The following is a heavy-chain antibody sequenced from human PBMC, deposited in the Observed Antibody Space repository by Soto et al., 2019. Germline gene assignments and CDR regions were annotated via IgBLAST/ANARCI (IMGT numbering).Heavy chain of an antibody. D-gene: IGHD2-15*01. Sequence: SETLSLTCTVSGGSISSYYWSWIRQPPGKGLEWIGYIYYSGSTNYNPSLKSRVTISVDTSKNQFSLKLSSVTAADTAVYYCARTLWGSRAPVPRFDPWGQGTLVTVSS. CDR1: GGSISSYY. CDR3: ARTLWGSRAPVPRFDP. CDR2: IYYSGST. J-gene: IGHJ5*02. V-gene: IGHV4-59*01.